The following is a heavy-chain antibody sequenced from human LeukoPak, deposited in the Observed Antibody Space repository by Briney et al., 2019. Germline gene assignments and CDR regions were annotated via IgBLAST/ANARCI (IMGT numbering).Heavy chain of an antibody. CDR3: ARDTWSGGAFDI. CDR1: GFTFSSYS. Sequence: PGGSLRLSCAASGFTFSSYSMNWVRQAPGKGLEWVSSISSSSSYIYYADSVKGRFTISRDNAKNSLNLQLNSLRAEDTAVYYCARDTWSGGAFDIWGQGTMVTVSS. CDR2: ISSSSSYI. V-gene: IGHV3-21*01. J-gene: IGHJ3*02. D-gene: IGHD3-3*01.